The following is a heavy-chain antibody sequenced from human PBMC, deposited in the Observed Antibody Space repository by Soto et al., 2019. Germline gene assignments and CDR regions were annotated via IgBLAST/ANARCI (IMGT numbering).Heavy chain of an antibody. V-gene: IGHV5-51*01. J-gene: IGHJ3*02. CDR1: GYSFTSYW. CDR3: ARSTLTIAAADDAFDI. D-gene: IGHD6-13*01. CDR2: IYPGDSDT. Sequence: PGESLKISCKGSGYSFTSYWIGWVRQMPGKGLEWMGIIYPGDSDTRYSPSFQGQVTISADKSISTAYLQWSSLKASDTAMYYCARSTLTIAAADDAFDIWGQGTMVTVSS.